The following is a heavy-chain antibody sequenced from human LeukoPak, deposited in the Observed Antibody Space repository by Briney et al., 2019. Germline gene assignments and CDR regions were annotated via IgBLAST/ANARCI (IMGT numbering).Heavy chain of an antibody. V-gene: IGHV4-34*01. CDR3: ARALSYSSSLSMGDY. D-gene: IGHD6-13*01. CDR1: GGSFSGYY. CDR2: INHSGST. J-gene: IGHJ4*02. Sequence: KPSETLSLTCAVYGGSFSGYYWSWIRQPPGKGLEWIGEINHSGSTNCNPSLKSRVTISVDTSKNQFSLKLSSVTAADTAVYYCARALSYSSSLSMGDYWGQGTLVTVSS.